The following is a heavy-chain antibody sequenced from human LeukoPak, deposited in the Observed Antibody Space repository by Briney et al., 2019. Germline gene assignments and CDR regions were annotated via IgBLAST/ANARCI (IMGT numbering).Heavy chain of an antibody. Sequence: GGSLRLSCAASEFTFSTYWMHWVRQAPGKGLVWVSRINSDGSSTNYADSVKGRFTIFRDNAKNTLYLQMNSLSTEDTAVYYCASGYSSDYGGNVYWGRGTLVTVSS. D-gene: IGHD4-23*01. CDR3: ASGYSSDYGGNVY. CDR1: EFTFSTYW. CDR2: INSDGSST. J-gene: IGHJ4*02. V-gene: IGHV3-74*01.